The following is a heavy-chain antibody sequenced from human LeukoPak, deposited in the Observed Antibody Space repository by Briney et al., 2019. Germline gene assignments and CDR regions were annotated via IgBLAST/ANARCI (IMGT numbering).Heavy chain of an antibody. Sequence: SQTLSLTCTVCGGSISSGSYYWSWIRQPAGKGLEWIGRIYTSGSTNYNPSLKSRVTISVDTSKNQFSLKLSSVTAADTAVYYCARSNFESYYYDSSGSYAFDIWGQGTMVTVSS. V-gene: IGHV4-61*02. D-gene: IGHD3-22*01. CDR2: IYTSGST. CDR1: GGSISSGSYY. J-gene: IGHJ3*02. CDR3: ARSNFESYYYDSSGSYAFDI.